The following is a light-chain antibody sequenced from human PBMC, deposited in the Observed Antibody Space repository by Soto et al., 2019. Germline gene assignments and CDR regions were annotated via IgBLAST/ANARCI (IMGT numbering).Light chain of an antibody. CDR1: QSVSSY. V-gene: IGKV3-11*01. Sequence: DIVLTQSPATLSLSPGERATLSCRASQSVSSYLAWYQQKPGQAPRLLIYDASNRATGIPARFSGSGSGTDFTLTISSLEPEDFAVYYCQQRSNWSRAFGQGTKVDI. CDR3: QQRSNWSRA. CDR2: DAS. J-gene: IGKJ1*01.